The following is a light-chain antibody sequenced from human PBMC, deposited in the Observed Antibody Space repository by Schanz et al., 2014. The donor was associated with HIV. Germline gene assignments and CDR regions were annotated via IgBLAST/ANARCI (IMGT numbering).Light chain of an antibody. Sequence: DIQMTQSPSSLSASVGDRVTITCRASQSISRYLNWYQQKIGEAPKLLIYAASSLQSGVPSRFSGSGYGTDFTLTISTLQPEDFATYYCQQSYSTLFTFGPGTKVDIK. J-gene: IGKJ3*01. CDR1: QSISRY. V-gene: IGKV1-39*01. CDR2: AAS. CDR3: QQSYSTLFT.